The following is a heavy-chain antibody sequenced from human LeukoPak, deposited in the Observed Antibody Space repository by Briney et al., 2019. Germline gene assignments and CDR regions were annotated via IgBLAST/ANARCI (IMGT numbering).Heavy chain of an antibody. J-gene: IGHJ4*02. V-gene: IGHV3-64*04. CDR3: AKQGPVVPAATGY. Sequence: GGSLRLSCSASGVTFSSYAMHWVRQAPGKGLEYVSAISSNGGSTYYADSVKGRFTTSRDNSKNTLYLQMNSLRAEDTAVYYCAKQGPVVPAATGYWGQGTLVTVSS. CDR1: GVTFSSYA. CDR2: ISSNGGST. D-gene: IGHD2-2*01.